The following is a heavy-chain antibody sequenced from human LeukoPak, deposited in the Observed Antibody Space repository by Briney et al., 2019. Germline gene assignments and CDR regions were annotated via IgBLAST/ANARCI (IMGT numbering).Heavy chain of an antibody. CDR3: ARDLGTIFGVVTTYYYCMDV. CDR1: GFTVSRNY. D-gene: IGHD3-3*01. Sequence: GGSLRLSCAASGFTVSRNYMIWLRQAPGKGLEWVSVIYSGGSTYYADSVKGRFTISRDNSKNTLYLQMNSLRAEDTAVYYCARDLGTIFGVVTTYYYCMDVWGQGTTVTVSS. CDR2: IYSGGST. J-gene: IGHJ6*02. V-gene: IGHV3-66*01.